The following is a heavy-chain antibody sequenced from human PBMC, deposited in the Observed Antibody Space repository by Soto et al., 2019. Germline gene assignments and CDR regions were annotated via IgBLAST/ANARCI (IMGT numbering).Heavy chain of an antibody. D-gene: IGHD3-3*01. V-gene: IGHV4-31*03. Sequence: QVQLQESGPGLVKPSQTLSLTCTVSGGSISSGGYYWSWMRQHPGKGLEWIGYIHYSGSTYYNPSLGSRVTISVDTSKNQFSLKLSSVTAADTAVYYCARGGYFFWAPDYWGQGTLVTVSS. CDR2: IHYSGST. CDR1: GGSISSGGYY. CDR3: ARGGYFFWAPDY. J-gene: IGHJ4*02.